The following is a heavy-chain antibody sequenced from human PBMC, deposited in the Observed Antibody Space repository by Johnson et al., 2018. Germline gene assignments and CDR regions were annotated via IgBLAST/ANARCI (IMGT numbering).Heavy chain of an antibody. D-gene: IGHD2-8*02. CDR2: ISSSSSYI. V-gene: IGHV3-21*01. CDR1: GFTFSSYS. CDR3: ARSVSGTGHFIHYYYYGMDV. J-gene: IGHJ6*02. Sequence: VQLVESGGCLVKPGGSLRLSCAASGFTFSSYSMNWVRQAPGKGLDWVSSISSSSSYIYYADSVKGRFTISRDNAKNSRYLQMNSLRAEDTAVYYCARSVSGTGHFIHYYYYGMDVWGQGTTVTVSS.